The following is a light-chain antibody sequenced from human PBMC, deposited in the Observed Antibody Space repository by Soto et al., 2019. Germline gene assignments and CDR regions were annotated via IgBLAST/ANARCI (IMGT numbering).Light chain of an antibody. CDR3: QQYNTWPMIT. Sequence: EIVMTQSPATLSVSPGERATLSCRASQSVSSNLAWYQQKPGQAPRLLIYGASTRATGIPARFSGSGSGTEFTLTISSLQSADFEVYYCQQYNTWPMITFGQGTRMEIK. V-gene: IGKV3D-15*01. J-gene: IGKJ5*01. CDR1: QSVSSN. CDR2: GAS.